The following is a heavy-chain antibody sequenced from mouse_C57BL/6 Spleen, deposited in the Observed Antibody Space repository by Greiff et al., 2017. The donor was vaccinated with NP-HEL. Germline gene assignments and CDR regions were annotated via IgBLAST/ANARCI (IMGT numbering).Heavy chain of an antibody. V-gene: IGHV5-12*01. D-gene: IGHD2-3*01. Sequence: EVMLVESGGGLVQPGGSLKLSCAASGFTFSDYYMYWVRQTPEKRLEWVAYISNGGGSTYYPDTVKGRFTISRDKAKNTLYLQMSRLKSEDTAMYYCACLYDGTWYFDVWGTGTTVTVSS. CDR3: ACLYDGTWYFDV. CDR2: ISNGGGST. J-gene: IGHJ1*03. CDR1: GFTFSDYY.